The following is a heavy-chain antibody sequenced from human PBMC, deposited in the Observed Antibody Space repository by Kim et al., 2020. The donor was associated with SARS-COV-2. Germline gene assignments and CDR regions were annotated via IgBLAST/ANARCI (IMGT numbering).Heavy chain of an antibody. J-gene: IGHJ4*02. D-gene: IGHD2-21*02. CDR3: TRGVVTFDY. Sequence: GGSLRLSCTASGFRFGDYAMSWVRQAPGKGLEWLSFIQNKGYNGTTQYAASVKGRFIISRDDSKSIVYLQMNSLKTEDTAMYYCTRGVVTFDYWGQGALVTVSS. V-gene: IGHV3-49*04. CDR2: IQNKGYNGTT. CDR1: GFRFGDYA.